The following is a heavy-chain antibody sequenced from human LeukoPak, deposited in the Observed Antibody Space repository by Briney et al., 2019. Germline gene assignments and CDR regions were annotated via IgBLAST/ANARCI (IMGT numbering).Heavy chain of an antibody. CDR1: GFTFSSYG. CDR3: AKVTETEAGYCSGGSCSFPGYYYYGMDV. D-gene: IGHD2-15*01. CDR2: ISYDGSNK. J-gene: IGHJ6*02. V-gene: IGHV3-30*18. Sequence: PGRSLRLSCAASGFTFSSYGMHWVRQAPGKGLEWVAVISYDGSNKYYADSVKGRFTISRDNSKNTLYLQMNSLRAEDTAVYYCAKVTETEAGYCSGGSCSFPGYYYYGMDVWGQGTTVTVSS.